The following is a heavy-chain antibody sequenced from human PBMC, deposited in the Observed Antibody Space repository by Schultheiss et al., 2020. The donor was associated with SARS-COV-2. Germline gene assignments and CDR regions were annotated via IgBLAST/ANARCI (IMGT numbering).Heavy chain of an antibody. Sequence: SETLSLTCAVYGGSFSGYYWSWIRQPPGKGLEWIGEINHSGSTNYNPSLKSRVTISVDTSKNQFSLKLSSVTAADTAVYYCARDDSSGYYYGKIDYWGQGTLVTVSS. D-gene: IGHD3-22*01. J-gene: IGHJ4*02. CDR2: INHSGST. V-gene: IGHV4-34*01. CDR1: GGSFSGYY. CDR3: ARDDSSGYYYGKIDY.